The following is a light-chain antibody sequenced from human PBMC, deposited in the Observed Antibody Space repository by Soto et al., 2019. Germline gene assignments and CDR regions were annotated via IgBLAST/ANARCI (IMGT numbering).Light chain of an antibody. CDR2: DDS. CDR3: QVWDSYTDHKV. CDR1: NVGSKS. J-gene: IGLJ1*01. Sequence: SYELTQPPSVSVAPGQTARITCGGNNVGSKSVHWYQQRPGQAPILVVFDDSDRPSGIPERFSGSNSGNTATLTINRAEAGDEADYYCQVWDSYTDHKVFGAGTKVTVL. V-gene: IGLV3-21*02.